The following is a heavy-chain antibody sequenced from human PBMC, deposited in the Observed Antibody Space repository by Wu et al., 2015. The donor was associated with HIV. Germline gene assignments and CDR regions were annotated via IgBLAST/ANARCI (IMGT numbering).Heavy chain of an antibody. CDR2: ISAYNGNT. J-gene: IGHJ4*02. Sequence: QVQLVQSGAEVKKPGASVKVSCKASGYTFTSYGISWVRQAPGQGLEWMGWISAYNGNTNYAQKLQGRVTMTTDTSTSTAYMELRSLRSDDTAVYYCARDEFVSYYDSSGYIGDYWGQGTLVTVSS. CDR1: GYTFTSYG. D-gene: IGHD3-22*01. V-gene: IGHV1-18*01. CDR3: ARDEFVSYYDSSGYIGDY.